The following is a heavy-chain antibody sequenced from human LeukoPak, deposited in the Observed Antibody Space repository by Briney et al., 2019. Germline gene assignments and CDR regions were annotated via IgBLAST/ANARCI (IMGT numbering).Heavy chain of an antibody. CDR1: GGSISSYY. CDR3: ARTDLADAFDI. J-gene: IGHJ3*02. Sequence: PSETLSLTCTVSGGSISSYYWSWIRQPPGKGLEWIGYIYYSGSTNYNPSLKSRVIISVDTSKNQFSLKLSSVTAADTAVYYCARTDLADAFDIWGQGTMVTVSS. V-gene: IGHV4-59*01. CDR2: IYYSGST.